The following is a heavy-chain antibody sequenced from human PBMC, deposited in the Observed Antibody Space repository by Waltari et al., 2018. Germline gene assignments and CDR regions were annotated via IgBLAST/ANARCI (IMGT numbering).Heavy chain of an antibody. D-gene: IGHD2-21*02. CDR3: AGSAVMVTDDALDT. CDR2: VYYRGTS. Sequence: QLRLQESGPGLVKASETLSPTCTVSGDSITNNRYYWAGNRQPPGKGLAWIRSVYYRGTSFYNPTLKRRVTVSADPSQNEFTLNIDSVTAADTAIYYCAGSAVMVTDDALDTWGQGTLVTISS. J-gene: IGHJ3*02. CDR1: GDSITNNRYY. V-gene: IGHV4-39*01.